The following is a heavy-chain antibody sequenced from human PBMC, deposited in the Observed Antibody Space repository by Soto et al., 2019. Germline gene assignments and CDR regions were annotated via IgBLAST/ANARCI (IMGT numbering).Heavy chain of an antibody. J-gene: IGHJ6*02. D-gene: IGHD3-10*01. V-gene: IGHV3-66*01. Sequence: EVQLVESGGGLVQPGGSLRLSCAASGFTVNGNYMSWVRQAPGKGLEWVSVIYSAGSTYYADSAKGRFTISRDNSKNTLYLQMNSLRAEDTAVYYCAGAPWSGELQYGVDVWGQGTTVTVSS. CDR3: AGAPWSGELQYGVDV. CDR1: GFTVNGNY. CDR2: IYSAGST.